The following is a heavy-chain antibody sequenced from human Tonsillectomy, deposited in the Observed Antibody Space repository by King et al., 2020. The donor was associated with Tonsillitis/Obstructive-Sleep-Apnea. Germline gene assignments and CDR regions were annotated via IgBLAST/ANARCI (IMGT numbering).Heavy chain of an antibody. J-gene: IGHJ4*02. D-gene: IGHD2-15*01. CDR1: GFTFSSYE. CDR3: ARAGYCSGGNCYSTLFDY. Sequence: QLVQSGGGLVQPGGSLRLSCAASGFTFSSYEMNWVRQAPGKGLEWLSYIKSGGSNIYYADSAKGRFTISRDNAKNSLYLQMNSLRAEDTAVYYCARAGYCSGGNCYSTLFDYWGQGTLVTVSS. V-gene: IGHV3-48*03. CDR2: IKSGGSNI.